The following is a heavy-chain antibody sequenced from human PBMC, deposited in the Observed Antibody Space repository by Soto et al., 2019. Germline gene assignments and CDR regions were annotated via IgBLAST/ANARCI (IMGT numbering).Heavy chain of an antibody. J-gene: IGHJ2*01. D-gene: IGHD3-3*01. CDR2: IIPMFGTA. Sequence: QVQLVQSGAEVKKPGSSVKVSCKASGGTFSNFAISWVRQAPGQGLEWMGGIIPMFGTANYAQNFQGRVTITAHESTSTAYMELSSLRSEATAVYYCARGFIFGVVTRNWYFDLWCRGTLVTVSS. V-gene: IGHV1-69*01. CDR1: GGTFSNFA. CDR3: ARGFIFGVVTRNWYFDL.